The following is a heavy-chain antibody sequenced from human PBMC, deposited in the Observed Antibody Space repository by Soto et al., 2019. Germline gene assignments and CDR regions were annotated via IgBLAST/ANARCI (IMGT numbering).Heavy chain of an antibody. CDR3: AKQLWFGELPPYYFDY. J-gene: IGHJ4*02. V-gene: IGHV3-23*01. Sequence: GGSLRLSCAASGFTFTSYAMSWVRQAPGKGLEWVSAITSSGGSTYYADSVKGRFTISRDNSKNTLYLQMNSLRAEDTAVYYCAKQLWFGELPPYYFDYWGQGTLVTVSS. CDR1: GFTFTSYA. D-gene: IGHD3-10*01. CDR2: ITSSGGST.